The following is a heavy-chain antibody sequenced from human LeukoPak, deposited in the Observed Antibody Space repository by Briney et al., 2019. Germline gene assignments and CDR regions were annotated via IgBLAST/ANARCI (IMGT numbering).Heavy chain of an antibody. CDR3: GRGMSHSPADTPVDY. CDR2: IYYSGST. D-gene: IGHD2-2*01. V-gene: IGHV4-39*07. J-gene: IGHJ4*02. CDR1: GGSISSSSYY. Sequence: SQTLSLTCTVSGGSISSSSYYCGWIRHPPGKGLEWIGSIYYSGSTYYNPSLKRRVTISIDPSKNQFSLKLSSVTAADTAGYYCGRGMSHSPADTPVDYWGQGTLSPSPQ.